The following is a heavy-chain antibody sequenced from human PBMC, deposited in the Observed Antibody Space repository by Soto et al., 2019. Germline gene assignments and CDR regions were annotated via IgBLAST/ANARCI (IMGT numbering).Heavy chain of an antibody. CDR3: ARMYSSGSGWFHP. Sequence: TPSHTCFVSGDSITAGGYYGRWIRHHPGKGLEWIGSFYSSGSIIYNPSLRSRVSISGDTSSNQFSMSLTSVTAADTARYYCARMYSSGSGWFHPWGQGTLVTGSS. CDR1: GDSITAGGYY. V-gene: IGHV4-31*03. J-gene: IGHJ5*02. CDR2: FYSSGSI. D-gene: IGHD6-19*01.